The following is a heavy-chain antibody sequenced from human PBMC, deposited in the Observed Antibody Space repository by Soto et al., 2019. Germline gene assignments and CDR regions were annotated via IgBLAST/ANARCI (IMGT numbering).Heavy chain of an antibody. Sequence: SETLSLTCTVSGGSISSSSYYWGWIRQPPGKGLEWIGSIYYSGSTYYNPSLKSRVSISVDTSKNQFSLKLSSVTAADTAVYYCARPGGSSDDNYYGMDVWGQGTTVTVSS. J-gene: IGHJ6*02. CDR1: GGSISSSSYY. V-gene: IGHV4-39*01. D-gene: IGHD6-6*01. CDR3: ARPGGSSDDNYYGMDV. CDR2: IYYSGST.